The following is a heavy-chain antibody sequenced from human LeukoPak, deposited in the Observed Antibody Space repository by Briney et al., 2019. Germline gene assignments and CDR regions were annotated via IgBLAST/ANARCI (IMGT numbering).Heavy chain of an antibody. CDR1: GLPFSSNA. J-gene: IGHJ6*03. CDR3: AREGGYSYDRRHYYYYMDV. CDR2: IPYDGSDQ. D-gene: IGHD5-18*01. V-gene: IGHV3-30*06. Sequence: GGSLRLSCAASGLPFSSNAMHWVRQAPGKGPEWVAAIPYDGSDQTYADSVKGRFTISRDNSKNTLYLQMNSLRVEDTAVYFCAREGGYSYDRRHYYYYMDVWCKGTTVIVSS.